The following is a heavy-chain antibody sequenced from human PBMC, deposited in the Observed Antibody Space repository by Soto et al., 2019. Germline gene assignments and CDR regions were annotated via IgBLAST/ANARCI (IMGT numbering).Heavy chain of an antibody. Sequence: GGSLRLSCAASGFTFSSCSMNWVRQAPGKGLEWVSSISSSSDYIYYADSVEGRFTISRDNAKNSLYLQMNSLRAEDTAVYYCARDAVAGNHYYGMDVWGQGTTVTVSS. D-gene: IGHD6-19*01. V-gene: IGHV3-21*01. CDR1: GFTFSSCS. CDR3: ARDAVAGNHYYGMDV. CDR2: ISSSSDYI. J-gene: IGHJ6*02.